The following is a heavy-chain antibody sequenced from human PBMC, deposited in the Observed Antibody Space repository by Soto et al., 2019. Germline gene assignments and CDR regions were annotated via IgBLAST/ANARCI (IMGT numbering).Heavy chain of an antibody. Sequence: SETLSLTCTVSGGSISSYYWSWIRQPPGKGLEWIGYIYYSGRTNYNPSLKSRVTISVDTSKNQFSLKLSSVTAADTAVYYCAREQAKGGYYYYGMDVWGQGTTVTVSS. CDR2: IYYSGRT. V-gene: IGHV4-59*08. CDR3: AREQAKGGYYYYGMDV. J-gene: IGHJ6*02. CDR1: GGSISSYY. D-gene: IGHD1-26*01.